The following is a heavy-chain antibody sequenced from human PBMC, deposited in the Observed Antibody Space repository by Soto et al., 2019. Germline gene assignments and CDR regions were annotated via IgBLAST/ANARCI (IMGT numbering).Heavy chain of an antibody. V-gene: IGHV3-74*01. D-gene: IGHD5-12*01. CDR1: GFTFSSYW. J-gene: IGHJ6*02. Sequence: GGSLRLSCAASGFTFSSYWMHWVRQAPGKGLVWVSRINSDGSSKSYADSVKGRFNSSRDNAKNTLYRQMNSLRAEDTAVYYCARVPGYSGYDYAPDYGMDVWGQGTTVTVSS. CDR2: INSDGSSK. CDR3: ARVPGYSGYDYAPDYGMDV.